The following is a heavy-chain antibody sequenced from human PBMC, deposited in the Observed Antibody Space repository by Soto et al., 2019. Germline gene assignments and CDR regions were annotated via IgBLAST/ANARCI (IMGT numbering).Heavy chain of an antibody. CDR2: ISYDGSNK. CDR1: GFTFSSYA. J-gene: IGHJ6*02. CDR3: ARDNESSDYYFYYYYGMDV. V-gene: IGHV3-30-3*01. D-gene: IGHD3-22*01. Sequence: SLRLSCAASGFTFSSYAIHWVRQAPGKGLEWVAVISYDGSNKYYADSVKGRFTISRDNSKNTLYLQMNSLRAEDTAVYYCARDNESSDYYFYYYYGMDVWGQGTTVTVSS.